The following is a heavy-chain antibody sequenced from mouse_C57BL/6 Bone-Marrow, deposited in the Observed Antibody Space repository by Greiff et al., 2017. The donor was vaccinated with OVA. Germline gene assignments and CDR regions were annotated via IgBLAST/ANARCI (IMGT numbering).Heavy chain of an antibody. CDR1: GFTFSSYA. J-gene: IGHJ3*01. CDR2: ISDGGSYT. CDR3: ARGGGKGFAY. V-gene: IGHV5-4*03. Sequence: DVKLVESGGGLVKPGGSLKLSCAASGFTFSSYAMSWVRQTPEKRLEWVATISDGGSYTYYPDNVKGRFTISRDNAKNNLYLQMSHLKSEDTAMYYCARGGGKGFAYWGQGTLVTVSA. D-gene: IGHD1-1*02.